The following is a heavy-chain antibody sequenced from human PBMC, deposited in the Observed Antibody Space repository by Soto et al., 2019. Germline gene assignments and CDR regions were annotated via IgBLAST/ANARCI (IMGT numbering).Heavy chain of an antibody. V-gene: IGHV3-21*04. J-gene: IGHJ4*02. CDR3: ARDRGYYDSSGYYHDS. Sequence: PGGSLRLSCAASGFTFSSYWMSWIRQVPGKGLELISHISSSGSYINYAYSVKGRFTISRYSVKNSVHLQMNSLSPEDTAVYYCARDRGYYDSSGYYHDSWGQGTLVTVSS. D-gene: IGHD3-22*01. CDR2: ISSSGSYI. CDR1: GFTFSSYW.